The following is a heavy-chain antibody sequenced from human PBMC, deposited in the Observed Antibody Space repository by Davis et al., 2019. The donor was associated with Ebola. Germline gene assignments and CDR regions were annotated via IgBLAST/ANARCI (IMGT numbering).Heavy chain of an antibody. CDR3: ARDIMDSSMIYFDS. J-gene: IGHJ4*02. CDR2: IYHSGSV. V-gene: IGHV4-4*02. CDR1: GGSISSGHW. D-gene: IGHD5-18*01. Sequence: GSLRLSCVVSGGSISSGHWWSWVRQSPGKGLEWIGEIYHSGSVNYNPSLKSRVTISIDKSNNRFSLKVTSVTAADAAVYYCARDIMDSSMIYFDSWGQGTLVTVSS.